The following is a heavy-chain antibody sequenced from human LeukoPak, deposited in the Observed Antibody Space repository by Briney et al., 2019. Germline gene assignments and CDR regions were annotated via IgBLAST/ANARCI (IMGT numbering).Heavy chain of an antibody. Sequence: PGGSLRLSCAASGFSFANYAMSWVRQAPGKGLEWVSSIRGSGGSTNYADSVKGRFTISRDNSKNTLSLQMNSLRAEDTAVFYCAKGGQTDRFDYWGQGALVTVSS. D-gene: IGHD5-12*01. V-gene: IGHV3-23*01. J-gene: IGHJ4*02. CDR1: GFSFANYA. CDR3: AKGGQTDRFDY. CDR2: IRGSGGST.